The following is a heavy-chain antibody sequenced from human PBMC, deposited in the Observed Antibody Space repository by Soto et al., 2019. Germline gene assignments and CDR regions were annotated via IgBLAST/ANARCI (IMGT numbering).Heavy chain of an antibody. V-gene: IGHV4-59*01. CDR2: IYYSGST. D-gene: IGHD1-26*01. CDR3: ARAGTSIVGATDAFDI. Sequence: PSETLSLTCTVSGGSISSYYWSWIQQPPGKGLEWIGYIYYSGSTNYNPSLKSRVTISVDTSKNQFSLKLSSVTAADTAVYYCARAGTSIVGATDAFDIWGQGTMVTVSS. CDR1: GGSISSYY. J-gene: IGHJ3*02.